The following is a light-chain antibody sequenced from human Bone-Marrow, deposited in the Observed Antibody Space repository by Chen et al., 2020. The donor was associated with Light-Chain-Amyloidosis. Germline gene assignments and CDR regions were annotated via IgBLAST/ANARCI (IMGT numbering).Light chain of an antibody. J-gene: IGLJ3*02. CDR3: QSYQGSSQGV. CDR2: EDD. V-gene: IGLV6-57*01. CDR1: SGSIATND. Sequence: NFMLTQPHSVSESPGQTVIISCTRSSGSIATNDVQWYQQRPGSSPTSVIYEDDQRPSGVPDRFSGSSDRSSNSASLTISGLKTEDEADYYCQSYQGSSQGVFGGGTKLTVL.